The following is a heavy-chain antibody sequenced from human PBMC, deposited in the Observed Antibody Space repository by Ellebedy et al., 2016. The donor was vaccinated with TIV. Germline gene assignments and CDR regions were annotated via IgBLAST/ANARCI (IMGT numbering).Heavy chain of an antibody. CDR1: GFTFSNNS. CDR3: ASGAYDI. J-gene: IGHJ3*02. Sequence: PGGSLRLSCTAPGFTFSNNSMNWVRQAPGKGREWVSYISSTGTTIYYADSVKGRFTISRDNGKISLYLQMNSLTAEDTAVYYCASGAYDIWGQGTMVIVSS. V-gene: IGHV3-48*04. CDR2: ISSTGTTI.